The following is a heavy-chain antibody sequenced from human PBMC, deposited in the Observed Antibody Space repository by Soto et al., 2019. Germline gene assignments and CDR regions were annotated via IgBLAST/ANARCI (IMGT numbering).Heavy chain of an antibody. Sequence: GESLKISCQGSGYSFTSYWISWVRQMPGKGLEWMGRIDPSDSYTNYSPSFQVHVTISADKSISTAYLQWSSLKASDTAMYYCARSRNYDFWSGSTSYGMDVWGQGTTVTVSS. V-gene: IGHV5-10-1*01. CDR2: IDPSDSYT. D-gene: IGHD3-3*01. J-gene: IGHJ6*02. CDR1: GYSFTSYW. CDR3: ARSRNYDFWSGSTSYGMDV.